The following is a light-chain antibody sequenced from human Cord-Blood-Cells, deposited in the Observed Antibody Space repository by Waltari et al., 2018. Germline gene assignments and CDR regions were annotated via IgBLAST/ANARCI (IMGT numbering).Light chain of an antibody. CDR2: WAY. J-gene: IGKJ1*01. CDR1: QSVLYSSNTKNY. V-gene: IGKV4-1*01. CDR3: QQYYSTPWT. Sequence: DIVMTQSPDSLAVSLGERATINCKSSQSVLYSSNTKNYLAWYQQKPVQPPTLLIYWAYTRESGVPERFSGSGSVTDFTLTISSLQAEDVAVYYCQQYYSTPWTFGQGTKVEIK.